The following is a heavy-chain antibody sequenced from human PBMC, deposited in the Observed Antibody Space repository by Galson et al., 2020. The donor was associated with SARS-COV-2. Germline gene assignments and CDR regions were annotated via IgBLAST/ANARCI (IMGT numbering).Heavy chain of an antibody. D-gene: IGHD3-16*01. CDR2: INYTGSS. CDR3: ARVAVGGARPWFDP. J-gene: IGHJ5*02. Sequence: SETLSLTCTISGGSRSSYFWSWIRQPPGQGLEWIGYINYTGSSNYNHSLKSRVSMSVDTSKNQVTLKLNSVIAADTAVYYCARVAVGGARPWFDPWGQGSLGTVSS. CDR1: GGSRSSYF. V-gene: IGHV4-59*01.